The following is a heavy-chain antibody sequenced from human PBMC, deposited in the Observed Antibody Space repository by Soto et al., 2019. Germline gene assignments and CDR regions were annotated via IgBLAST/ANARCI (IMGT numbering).Heavy chain of an antibody. V-gene: IGHV3-30-3*01. CDR3: ARDELPTMVRGVPVY. D-gene: IGHD3-10*01. Sequence: GGSLRLSCAASGFTFSSYAMHWVRQAPGKGPEWVAVISYDGSNKYYADSVKGRFTISRDNSKNTLYLQMNSLRAEDTAVYYCARDELPTMVRGVPVYWGQGTLVTVSS. CDR2: ISYDGSNK. J-gene: IGHJ4*02. CDR1: GFTFSSYA.